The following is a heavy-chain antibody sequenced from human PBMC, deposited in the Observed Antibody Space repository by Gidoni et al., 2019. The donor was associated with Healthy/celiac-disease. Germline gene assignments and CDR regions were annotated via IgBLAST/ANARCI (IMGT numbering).Heavy chain of an antibody. D-gene: IGHD2-2*01. Sequence: EVQLVESGGGLVKPGGSLSLSCAASGFTFISYSMNWVRQAPGKGLEWVSSISSSSSYIYYADSVKGRFTISRDNAKNSLYLQMNSLRAEDTAVYYCARDRTGYCSSTSCYLYDYWGQGTLVTVSS. CDR1: GFTFISYS. CDR2: ISSSSSYI. V-gene: IGHV3-21*01. J-gene: IGHJ4*02. CDR3: ARDRTGYCSSTSCYLYDY.